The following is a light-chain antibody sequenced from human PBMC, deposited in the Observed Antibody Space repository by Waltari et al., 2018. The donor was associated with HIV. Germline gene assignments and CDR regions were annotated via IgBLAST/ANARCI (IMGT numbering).Light chain of an antibody. CDR1: ELGDKY. CDR3: QAWDSSTDVV. J-gene: IGLJ3*02. CDR2: QNT. Sequence: SYHLTQPPSVSVSPGQTATITCSGDELGDKYTCWYQQRPGQSPVLVISQNTKRSSGIPERFSRSASGNTATLTISGTQAVDEADYYCQAWDSSTDVVFGGGTKLTVL. V-gene: IGLV3-1*01.